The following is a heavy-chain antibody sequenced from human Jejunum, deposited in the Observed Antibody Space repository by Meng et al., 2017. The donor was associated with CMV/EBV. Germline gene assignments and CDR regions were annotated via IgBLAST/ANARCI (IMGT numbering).Heavy chain of an antibody. V-gene: IGHV6-1*01. D-gene: IGHD6-19*01. CDR2: TYYRPKWYN. CDR3: ARADSGGRSFDY. J-gene: IGHJ4*02. CDR1: GDSVSSNSAA. Sequence: GDSVSSNSAAWHWIRQSPSRGLEWLGRTYYRPKWYNDYSVSVKSRVTINSDTSKNQFSLQLNSLTPEDTAVYYCARADSGGRSFDYWGQGTLVTVSS.